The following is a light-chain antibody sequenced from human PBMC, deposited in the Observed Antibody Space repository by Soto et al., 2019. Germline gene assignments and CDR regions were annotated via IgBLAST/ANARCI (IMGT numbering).Light chain of an antibody. V-gene: IGKV1-8*01. CDR1: QGISSY. Sequence: AILMTQSPSSFSASTGDRVTITCRASQGISSYLAWSQQKPGKAPKLLIYAASTLQSGVPSRFSGSGSGTDFTLTISCLQSEDFAKYYCQQYYSYTRTFGQGTKVEIK. J-gene: IGKJ1*01. CDR2: AAS. CDR3: QQYYSYTRT.